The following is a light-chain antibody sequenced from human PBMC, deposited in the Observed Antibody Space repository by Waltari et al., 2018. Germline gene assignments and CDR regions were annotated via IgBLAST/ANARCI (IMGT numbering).Light chain of an antibody. CDR2: GAS. V-gene: IGKV3-20*01. J-gene: IGKJ2*01. CDR3: QQYGSSVMYT. Sequence: VLTQSQGTLSLSPGDRDTLSGRANQSITKKYFAWYQQKPGQAPRLRIYGASSRAAGVPDRFSGSGSGTDFTLTISRLEPEDFAVYYCQQYGSSVMYTFGQGTKLEIK. CDR1: QSITKKY.